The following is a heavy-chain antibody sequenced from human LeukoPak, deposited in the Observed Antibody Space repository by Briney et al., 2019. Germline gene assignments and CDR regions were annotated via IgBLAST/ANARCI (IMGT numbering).Heavy chain of an antibody. CDR1: GFTFSTYW. J-gene: IGHJ4*02. Sequence: GGSLRLSCAASGFTFSTYWMTWVRQAPGKGLEWVSIISGSGGSTYYADSVKGRFTISRDNSKNTLYLQMNSLRAEDTAVYYCAKDRGYCTSTTCYALHYFDYWGQGTLVTVSS. CDR3: AKDRGYCTSTTCYALHYFDY. V-gene: IGHV3-23*01. CDR2: ISGSGGST. D-gene: IGHD2-2*01.